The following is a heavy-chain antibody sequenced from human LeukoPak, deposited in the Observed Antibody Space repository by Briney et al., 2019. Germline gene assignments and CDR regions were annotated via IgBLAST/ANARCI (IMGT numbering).Heavy chain of an antibody. D-gene: IGHD3-3*01. CDR2: INKDGSGK. J-gene: IGHJ3*02. V-gene: IGHV3-7*01. CDR1: GFTFSNYW. Sequence: TGGSLRLPCAASGFTFSNYWMSWVRQAPGKGLEWVANINKDGSGKYYVDSVKGRFTSSRDNAKKSLYLQMNSLTAEDTAVYYCARATTAGFLERTSAFDIWGQGTMVTVSS. CDR3: ARATTAGFLERTSAFDI.